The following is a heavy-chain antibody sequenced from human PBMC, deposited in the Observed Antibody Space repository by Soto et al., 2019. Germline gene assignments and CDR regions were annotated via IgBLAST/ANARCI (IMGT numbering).Heavy chain of an antibody. CDR3: ARSVAVPGAHIDY. Sequence: PWETLSLTCSVSGGSISGSYWSWIRQSPGKGLEWLGYVYYTGSTNYSPSLRSRVSISVDTSKNEFSLRLSSVTAADTAVYFCARSVAVPGAHIDYWGQGTQVT. CDR2: VYYTGST. CDR1: GGSISGSY. V-gene: IGHV4-59*01. J-gene: IGHJ4*02. D-gene: IGHD6-19*01.